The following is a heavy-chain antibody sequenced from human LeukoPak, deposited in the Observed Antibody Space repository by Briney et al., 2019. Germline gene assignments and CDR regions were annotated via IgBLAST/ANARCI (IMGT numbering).Heavy chain of an antibody. CDR1: GYTFTSYG. CDR2: ISAYNGNT. D-gene: IGHD4-11*01. Sequence: ASVKVPCKASGYTFTSYGISWVRQAPGQGLEWMGWISAYNGNTNYAQKLQGRVTMTTDTSTSTAYMELRSLRSDDTAVYYCARDRSYYSNSIRFDYWGQGTLVTVSS. J-gene: IGHJ4*02. CDR3: ARDRSYYSNSIRFDY. V-gene: IGHV1-18*01.